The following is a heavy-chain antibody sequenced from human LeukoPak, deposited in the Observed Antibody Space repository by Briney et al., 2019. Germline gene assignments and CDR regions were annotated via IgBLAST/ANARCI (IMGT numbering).Heavy chain of an antibody. D-gene: IGHD1-26*01. CDR2: IYYSGST. Sequence: SETLSLTCTVSGGSISSSSYYWGWIRQSPGKGLEWIGSIYYSGSTYYNPSLKSRVTISVDTSKNQFSLKLSSVTAADTAVYYCARDSGWELHGSYFDYWGQGTLVTVSS. CDR3: ARDSGWELHGSYFDY. CDR1: GGSISSSSYY. J-gene: IGHJ4*02. V-gene: IGHV4-39*07.